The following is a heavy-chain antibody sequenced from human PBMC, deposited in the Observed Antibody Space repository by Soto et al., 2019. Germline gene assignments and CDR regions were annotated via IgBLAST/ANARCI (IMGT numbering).Heavy chain of an antibody. V-gene: IGHV4-31*03. J-gene: IGHJ6*02. Sequence: TLSLTCTVSGGSTSSGGFYWSWIRQHPGKGLEWIGYIYYSGISYYNPSLKSRVSISLDTSRNQFSMTLNFVTAADTAVYYCARNGYTYGMDVWGQGATVTVSS. D-gene: IGHD5-18*01. CDR3: ARNGYTYGMDV. CDR2: IYYSGIS. CDR1: GGSTSSGGFY.